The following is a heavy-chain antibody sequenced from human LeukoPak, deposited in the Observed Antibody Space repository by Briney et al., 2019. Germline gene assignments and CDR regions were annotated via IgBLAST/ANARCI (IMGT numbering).Heavy chain of an antibody. CDR2: ISTSSSYI. V-gene: IGHV3-21*01. Sequence: KTGGSLRLSCAASGFTFSSYSMNWVRQAPGKGLEWVSSISTSSSYIYYADSVKGRFTISRDNAKNSLYPQMNSLRAEDTAVYYCAKTTDNYYYYYMDVWGKGTTVTVSS. CDR1: GFTFSSYS. D-gene: IGHD4-17*01. J-gene: IGHJ6*03. CDR3: AKTTDNYYYYYMDV.